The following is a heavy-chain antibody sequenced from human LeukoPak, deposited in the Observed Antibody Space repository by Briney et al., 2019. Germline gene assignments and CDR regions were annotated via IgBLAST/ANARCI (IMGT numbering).Heavy chain of an antibody. CDR1: GSTLAESS. V-gene: IGHV1-24*01. CDR3: AGDRGITVTKDFDY. CDR2: YDPEEGGI. D-gene: IGHD4-17*01. J-gene: IGHJ4*02. Sequence: ASVKVSCKVSGSTLAESSIHWLRQAPGKGLEWMGGYDPEEGGIICAQKFLDRVTMTEDTSTTTAYMEVSSLRSEDTAVYFCAGDRGITVTKDFDYWGQGTLVTVSS.